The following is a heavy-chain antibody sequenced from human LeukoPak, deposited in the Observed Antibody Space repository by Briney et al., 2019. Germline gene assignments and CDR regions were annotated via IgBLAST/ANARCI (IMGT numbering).Heavy chain of an antibody. D-gene: IGHD6-13*01. V-gene: IGHV1-69*13. CDR2: IIPIFGTA. CDR1: GGTFSSYA. Sequence: SVKVSCKASGGTFSSYAISWVRQAPGQGLEWMGGIIPIFGTANYAQKFQGRVTITADESTSTAYMELSSLRSEDTAVYYCAREYAAAGSNWFDLWGQGTLVTVSS. J-gene: IGHJ5*02. CDR3: AREYAAAGSNWFDL.